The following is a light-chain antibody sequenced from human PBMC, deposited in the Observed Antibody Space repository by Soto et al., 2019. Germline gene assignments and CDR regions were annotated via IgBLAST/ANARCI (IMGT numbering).Light chain of an antibody. J-gene: IGKJ4*01. CDR3: HRFPNYPVT. CDR2: KAA. CDR1: QSVSTW. V-gene: IGKV1-5*03. Sequence: DIQLTQSPSTLSASVGDRVTITCRASQSVSTWLAWYQQKPGKAPKLLIHKAATLENGVPSRIRCSGYGTVLNITISSLQPDGSATHYLHRFPNYPVTFGGGTKVQI.